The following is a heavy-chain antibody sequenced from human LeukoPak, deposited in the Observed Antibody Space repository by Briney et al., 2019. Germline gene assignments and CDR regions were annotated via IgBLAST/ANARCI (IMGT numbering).Heavy chain of an antibody. CDR1: GGSFSGYY. Sequence: SETLSLTCAVYGGSFSGYYWSWIRQPPGEGLEWIGEINHSGSSNYNPSLKSRVTISVDTSKNQFSLKLSSVTAADTAVYYCARGLIVVVVAATRGDNWFDPWGQGTLVTVSS. J-gene: IGHJ5*02. CDR3: ARGLIVVVVAATRGDNWFDP. V-gene: IGHV4-34*01. CDR2: INHSGSS. D-gene: IGHD2-15*01.